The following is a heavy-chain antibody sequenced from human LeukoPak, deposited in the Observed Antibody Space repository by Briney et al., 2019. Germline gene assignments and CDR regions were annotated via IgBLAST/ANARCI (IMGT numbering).Heavy chain of an antibody. J-gene: IGHJ4*02. CDR2: ISSSGGYI. CDR1: GFTFSSYS. CDR3: ARGEYGSGSYHIDY. V-gene: IGHV3-21*01. D-gene: IGHD3-10*01. Sequence: PGGSLRLSCAASGFTFSSYSMNWVRQAPGKGLEWVSSISSSGGYIYYADSVKGRFTISRNNAKNSLYLQMNSLRAEDTAVYYCARGEYGSGSYHIDYWGQGTLVTVSS.